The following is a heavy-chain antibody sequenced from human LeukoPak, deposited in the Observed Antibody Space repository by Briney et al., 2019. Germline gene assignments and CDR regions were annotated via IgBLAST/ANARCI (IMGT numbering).Heavy chain of an antibody. J-gene: IGHJ4*02. D-gene: IGHD3-22*01. Sequence: SETLSLTCTVSGASTDRRVSTNSYYWSWIRQFPGKGLEWIGNIYNIGSVTYKPSLRSRVTMSIDMSKNQLSLRLTSVTAADTAVYFCATNSSGSALDYWGQGILVTVSS. CDR3: ATNSSGSALDY. V-gene: IGHV4-61*05. CDR2: IYNIGSV. CDR1: GASTDRRVSTNSYY.